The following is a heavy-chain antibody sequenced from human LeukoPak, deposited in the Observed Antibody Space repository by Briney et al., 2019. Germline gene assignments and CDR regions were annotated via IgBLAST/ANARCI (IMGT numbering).Heavy chain of an antibody. CDR2: IRYDGSNK. V-gene: IGHV3-30*02. Sequence: PGGSLRLSCAASGFTFSSYGMHWVRQAPGKGLEWVAFIRYDGSNKYYADSVKGRFTISRDNSKNTLYLQMNSLRAEDTAVYYCAKEDNYYGSGSYFSWFDPWGQGTLVTVSS. CDR3: AKEDNYYGSGSYFSWFDP. CDR1: GFTFSSYG. D-gene: IGHD3-10*01. J-gene: IGHJ5*02.